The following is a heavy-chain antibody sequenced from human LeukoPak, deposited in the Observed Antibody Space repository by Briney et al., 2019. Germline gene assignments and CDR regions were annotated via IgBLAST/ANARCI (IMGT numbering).Heavy chain of an antibody. CDR1: GFTFLSYG. CDR2: IRYDGTNK. J-gene: IGHJ5*02. Sequence: PGGSLRLSCAASGFTFLSYGMHWVRQAPGKGLEWVAFIRYDGTNKYYADSVKGRFTISRDNAKSTLSLQMNSLRAEDTAVYYCAKEADCSDGVCYLRGWFDPRGQGTLVTVSS. CDR3: AKEADCSDGVCYLRGWFDP. D-gene: IGHD2-8*01. V-gene: IGHV3-30*02.